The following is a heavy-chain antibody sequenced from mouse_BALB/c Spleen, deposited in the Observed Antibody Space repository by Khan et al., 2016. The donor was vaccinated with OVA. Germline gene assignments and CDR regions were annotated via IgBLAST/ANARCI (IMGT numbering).Heavy chain of an antibody. D-gene: IGHD4-1*01. CDR2: ISDGGSYT. V-gene: IGHV5-4*02. CDR1: GSTFSDYY. CDR3: ARGENWSFDY. Sequence: EVELVESGGGLVKPGGSLKLSCAASGSTFSDYYTYWVRQTSEKRLVWVATISDGGSYTYYPDSVKGRFTISRDNAKNNLYLQMSSLKSEDTAMYYCARGENWSFDYWGQGTTLTVSS. J-gene: IGHJ2*01.